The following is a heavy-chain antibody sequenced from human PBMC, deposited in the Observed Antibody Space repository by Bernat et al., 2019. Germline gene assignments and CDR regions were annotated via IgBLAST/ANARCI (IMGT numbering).Heavy chain of an antibody. CDR1: GFTFSSYA. Sequence: EVHLLESGGGLVQPGGSLRLSCAASGFTFSSYAMSWVRQTPGNGLEWFSAIIGSGGITYYADSVKGRFTISRDNSKNTLYLQMNSLRAEDTAVYYSATRQGGAYTAHNAFDLWGQGTMVTVSS. CDR3: ATRQGGAYTAHNAFDL. J-gene: IGHJ3*01. D-gene: IGHD2-21*01. CDR2: IIGSGGIT. V-gene: IGHV3-23*01.